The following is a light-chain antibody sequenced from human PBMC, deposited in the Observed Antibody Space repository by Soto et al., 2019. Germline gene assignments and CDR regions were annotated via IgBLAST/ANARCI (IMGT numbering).Light chain of an antibody. J-gene: IGKJ4*01. CDR2: GAS. CDR3: PQYNNGPPLI. CDR1: QSVSSN. V-gene: IGKV3-15*01. Sequence: EIVMTQSPATLSVSPGERATLSCRASQSVSSNLAWYQQKPGQAPRLLIYGASTRATVIPASFSGSGSGTEFTLTISSLQSEDFAVYYCPQYNNGPPLIFGGGSKVEIK.